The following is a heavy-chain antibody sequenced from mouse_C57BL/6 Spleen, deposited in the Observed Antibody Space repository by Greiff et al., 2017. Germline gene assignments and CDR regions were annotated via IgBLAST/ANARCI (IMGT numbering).Heavy chain of an antibody. J-gene: IGHJ4*01. CDR3: ARGGYDYDGYYYAMDY. CDR1: GYTFTSYW. V-gene: IGHV1-72*01. CDR2: IDPNSGGT. Sequence: QVQLKQPGAELVKPGASVKLSCKASGYTFTSYWMHWVKQRPGRGLEWIGRIDPNSGGTKYNEKFKSKATLTVDKPSSTAYMQLSSLTSEDSAVYYCARGGYDYDGYYYAMDYWGQGTSVTVSS. D-gene: IGHD2-4*01.